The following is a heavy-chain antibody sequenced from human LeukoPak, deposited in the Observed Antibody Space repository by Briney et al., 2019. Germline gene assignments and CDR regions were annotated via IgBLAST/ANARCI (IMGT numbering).Heavy chain of an antibody. CDR2: ISSSGSTI. Sequence: PGGSLRLSCAASGFTFSDYYMSWIRQAPGKGLEWVSYISSSGSTIYYADSVKGRFTISRDNAKNSLYLQMNSLRAEDTAVYYCARDLGSDYYDSSGYRGIYYYYYGMDVWGQGTTVTVSS. CDR1: GFTFSDYY. J-gene: IGHJ6*02. CDR3: ARDLGSDYYDSSGYRGIYYYYYGMDV. V-gene: IGHV3-11*01. D-gene: IGHD3-22*01.